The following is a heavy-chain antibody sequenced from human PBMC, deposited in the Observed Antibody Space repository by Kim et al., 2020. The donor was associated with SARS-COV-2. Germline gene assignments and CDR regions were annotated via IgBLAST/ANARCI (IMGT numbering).Heavy chain of an antibody. CDR2: ISYDGSNK. CDR3: AKAPYYDFWSGTDY. J-gene: IGHJ4*02. D-gene: IGHD3-3*01. Sequence: GGSLRLSCAASGFTFSSYGMHWVRQAPGKGLEWVAVISYDGSNKYYADSVKGRFTISRDNSKNTLYLQMNSLKAEDTAVYYCAKAPYYDFWSGTDYWGQGTLVTVSS. CDR1: GFTFSSYG. V-gene: IGHV3-30*18.